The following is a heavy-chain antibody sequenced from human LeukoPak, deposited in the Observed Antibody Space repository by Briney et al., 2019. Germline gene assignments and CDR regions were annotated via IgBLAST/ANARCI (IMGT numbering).Heavy chain of an antibody. CDR1: GYTFTSYG. Sequence: GAAVKVSCKGSGYTFTSYGISWGGQAPGQGLEWMGWISAYNGNTNYAQKLQGRVTMTTDTSTSTAYMELRSLRSDDTAVYYCARLGVHHAFDIWGQGTMVTVSS. D-gene: IGHD3-16*01. CDR2: ISAYNGNT. V-gene: IGHV1-18*01. J-gene: IGHJ3*02. CDR3: ARLGVHHAFDI.